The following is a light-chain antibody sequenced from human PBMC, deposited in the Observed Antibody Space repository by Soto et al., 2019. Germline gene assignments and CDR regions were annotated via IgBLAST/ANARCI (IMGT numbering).Light chain of an antibody. CDR3: QQRTNWPLT. V-gene: IGKV3-11*01. CDR2: DAS. J-gene: IGKJ4*01. CDR1: QSVGSY. Sequence: EIVLTQSPATLSLSPGERATLSCRASQSVGSYLAWYQQRPGQAPRLLIYDASSRATGIPARFSGSGSGTDFTLTISSLEPEDFATYYCQQRTNWPLTFGWGTKVQIK.